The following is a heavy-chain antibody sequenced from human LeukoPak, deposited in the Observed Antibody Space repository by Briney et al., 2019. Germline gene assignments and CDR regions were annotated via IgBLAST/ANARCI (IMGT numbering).Heavy chain of an antibody. Sequence: GGSLRLSCAASGFTFSSYWMHWVRQTPGKGLVWVSRIKSDGSTIYADSVKGRFTISRDNARNTLYLQMNSLRVEDAAMHYCARAVTYFYGSVTYDWFDPWGQGTLVTVSS. V-gene: IGHV3-74*01. CDR1: GFTFSSYW. CDR2: IKSDGST. D-gene: IGHD3-10*01. J-gene: IGHJ5*02. CDR3: ARAVTYFYGSVTYDWFDP.